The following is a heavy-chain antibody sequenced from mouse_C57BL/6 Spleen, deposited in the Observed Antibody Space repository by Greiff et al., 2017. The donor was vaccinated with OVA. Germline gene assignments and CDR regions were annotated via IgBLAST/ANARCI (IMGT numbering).Heavy chain of an antibody. J-gene: IGHJ3*01. CDR2: ISSGSSTI. Sequence: EVKLQESGGGLVKPGGSLKLSCAASGFTFSDYGMHWVRQAPEKGLEWVAYISSGSSTIYYADTVKGRFTISRDNAKNTLFLQMTSLRSEDTAMYYCARFYYDYDDFAYWGQGTLVTVSA. CDR1: GFTFSDYG. D-gene: IGHD2-4*01. CDR3: ARFYYDYDDFAY. V-gene: IGHV5-17*01.